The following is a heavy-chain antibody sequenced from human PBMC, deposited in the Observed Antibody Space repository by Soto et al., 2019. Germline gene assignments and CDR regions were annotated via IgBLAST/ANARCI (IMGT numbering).Heavy chain of an antibody. V-gene: IGHV5-10-1*01. J-gene: IGHJ6*02. D-gene: IGHD5-18*01. CDR2: IDPSDSYT. CDR3: ATDTAMVTYYYYGMDV. Sequence: GESLKISCKGSGYSVTSYWISWVRQMPGKGLEWMGRIDPSDSYTNYSPSFQGHVTISADKSISTAYLQWSSLKASDTAMYYCATDTAMVTYYYYGMDVWGQGTTVTVSS. CDR1: GYSVTSYW.